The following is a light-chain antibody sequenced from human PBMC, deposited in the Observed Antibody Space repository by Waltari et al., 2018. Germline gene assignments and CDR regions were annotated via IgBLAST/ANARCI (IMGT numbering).Light chain of an antibody. J-gene: IGKJ4*01. CDR3: QQYDGIVLT. Sequence: EIVLTQSPGTLSLSPGERATLSCRASQSVTSISLSWYQQKPGQAPRLLIYGASNMATGIPDRFSGSGYGTDFTLTISRLEPEDFAVYYCQQYDGIVLTFGGGTKVEI. CDR2: GAS. CDR1: QSVTSIS. V-gene: IGKV3-20*01.